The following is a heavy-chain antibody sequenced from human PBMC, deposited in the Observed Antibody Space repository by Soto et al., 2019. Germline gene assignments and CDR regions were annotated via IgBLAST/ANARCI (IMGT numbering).Heavy chain of an antibody. CDR3: AQGRAEWAYFDY. CDR2: IYWDDDK. D-gene: IGHD1-26*01. V-gene: IGHV2-5*02. J-gene: IGHJ4*02. CDR1: GFSLNTDEVS. Sequence: QITLRESGPTLVRPTQTLTLTCTFSGFSLNTDEVSVSWIRQPPGKAPEWLALIYWDDDKRYKPSLKNRVTTTKDPSKNQVVLTMSNMSPVDTAIYYCAQGRAEWAYFDYWGQGTPVTVSS.